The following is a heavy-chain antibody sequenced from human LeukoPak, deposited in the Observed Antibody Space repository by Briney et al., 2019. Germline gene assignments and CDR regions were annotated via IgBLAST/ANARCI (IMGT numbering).Heavy chain of an antibody. CDR2: FDPEDGET. CDR1: GYTLTELS. CDR3: ATLSLELHNY. J-gene: IGHJ4*02. Sequence: ASVKVSCKVSGYTLTELSMHWVRQAPGKGLEWMGGFDPEDGETIYAQKFQGRVTMTKDTSTDTAYMELSSLRSEDTAVYYCATLSLELHNYWGQGTLVTVSS. D-gene: IGHD1-7*01. V-gene: IGHV1-24*01.